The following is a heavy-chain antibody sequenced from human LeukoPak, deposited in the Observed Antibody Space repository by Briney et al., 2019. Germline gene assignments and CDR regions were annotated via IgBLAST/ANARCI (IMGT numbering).Heavy chain of an antibody. Sequence: AGGSLRLSCAASGFTVSSNYMSWVRQAPGKGLEWVSVIYTGGNTHYPDSVKGRFTISRDNSKNTVFLQMNSLRPEDTAVYYCARGDSSSWKNYYYYYGMDVWGQGTTVTVSS. V-gene: IGHV3-66*02. CDR1: GFTVSSNY. CDR2: IYTGGNT. D-gene: IGHD6-13*01. CDR3: ARGDSSSWKNYYYYYGMDV. J-gene: IGHJ6*02.